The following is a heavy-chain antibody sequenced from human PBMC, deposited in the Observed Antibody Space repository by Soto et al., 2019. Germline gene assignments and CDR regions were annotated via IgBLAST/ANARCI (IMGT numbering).Heavy chain of an antibody. CDR1: GFTFTSSA. CDR2: IVVGSGNT. CDR3: AAEGGYSYGYYYYYGMDV. D-gene: IGHD5-18*01. Sequence: SVKVSCKASGFTFTSSAVQWVRQARGQRLEWIGWIVVGSGNTNYAQKFQERVTITRDMSTSTAYMELSGLRSEDTAVYYCAAEGGYSYGYYYYYGMDVWGQGTTVTVSS. J-gene: IGHJ6*02. V-gene: IGHV1-58*01.